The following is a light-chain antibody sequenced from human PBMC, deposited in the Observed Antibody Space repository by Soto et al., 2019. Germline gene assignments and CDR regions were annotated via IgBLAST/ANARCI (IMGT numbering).Light chain of an antibody. CDR3: QQYNNWPT. CDR1: QSINKW. V-gene: IGKV1-5*03. J-gene: IGKJ5*01. Sequence: LSASVGDTVTITCRASQSINKWLSWYQQKPGKAPTLLIYEASILQNGAPSRFSGTESGTEFTLTISSLRPDDFATYYCQQYNNWPTFGQGTRLEIK. CDR2: EAS.